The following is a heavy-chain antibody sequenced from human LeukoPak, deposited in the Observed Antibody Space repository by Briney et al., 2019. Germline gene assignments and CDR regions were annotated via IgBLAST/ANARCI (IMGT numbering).Heavy chain of an antibody. D-gene: IGHD5-24*01. J-gene: IGHJ4*02. CDR2: IRYDGSNK. Sequence: GGSLRLSCAASGFTFSSYGMHWVRQAPGKGLEWVALIRYDGSNKYYADSVKGRFTISRDNSKNTLYLQMNSLRAEDTAVYYCAKDRGDGYNLGLFHDYWGQGTLVTVSS. CDR1: GFTFSSYG. V-gene: IGHV3-30*02. CDR3: AKDRGDGYNLGLFHDY.